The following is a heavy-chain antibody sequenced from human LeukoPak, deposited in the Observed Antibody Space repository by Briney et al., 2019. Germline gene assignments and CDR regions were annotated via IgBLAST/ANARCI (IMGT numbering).Heavy chain of an antibody. Sequence: GASVKVSCKASGGTFSSYAISWVRQAPGQGLEWMGGIIPIFGTANYAQKFQGRVTITTDESTSTAYMELSSLRSEDTAVYYCARTLGYCSSTSCSNWFDPWGQGTLVTVSS. CDR1: GGTFSSYA. V-gene: IGHV1-69*05. J-gene: IGHJ5*02. D-gene: IGHD2-2*01. CDR2: IIPIFGTA. CDR3: ARTLGYCSSTSCSNWFDP.